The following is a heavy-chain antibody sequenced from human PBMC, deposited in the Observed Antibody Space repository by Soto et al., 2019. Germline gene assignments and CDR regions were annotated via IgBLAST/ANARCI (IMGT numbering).Heavy chain of an antibody. D-gene: IGHD6-19*01. CDR1: GLTFSNYG. J-gene: IGHJ4*02. CDR3: TAGWSYFDY. V-gene: IGHV3-30*03. Sequence: QVQLVESGGGVVQPGRSLRLSCAASGLTFSNYGMEWVRQAPGKGLEWVAVISYDGSNQYYADSVKGRFTISRDNSKKTLYLPMKSLRVEDTAVYYCTAGWSYFDYWGQGALVIVSS. CDR2: ISYDGSNQ.